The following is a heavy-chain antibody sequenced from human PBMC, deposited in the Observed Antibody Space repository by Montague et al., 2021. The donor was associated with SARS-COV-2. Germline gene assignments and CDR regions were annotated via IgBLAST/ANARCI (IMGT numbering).Heavy chain of an antibody. CDR3: ANDVGALLGSGSYQGY. Sequence: SLRLSCAASEFTFSSYAMSWVRQAPGKGLEWVSTISGSGGSTYYADSVKGRFTISRDNSKNTLYLQMNSLRAEDTAVYYCANDVGALLGSGSYQGYWGQGTLVTVSS. CDR1: EFTFSSYA. J-gene: IGHJ4*02. CDR2: ISGSGGST. D-gene: IGHD3-10*01. V-gene: IGHV3-23*01.